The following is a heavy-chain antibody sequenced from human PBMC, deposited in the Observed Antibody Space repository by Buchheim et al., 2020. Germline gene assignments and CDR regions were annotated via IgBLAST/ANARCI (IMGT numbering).Heavy chain of an antibody. CDR3: ARSMVRGPSRLHYYGMDV. CDR2: IWYDGGNK. J-gene: IGHJ6*02. D-gene: IGHD3-10*01. Sequence: QVQLVESGGGVVQPGRSLRLSCAASGFTFSSYGMHWVRQAPGKGLEWVAVIWYDGGNKYYADSVKGRFTISRDNSKNTLYLQMNSLRAEDTAVYYCARSMVRGPSRLHYYGMDVWGQGTT. CDR1: GFTFSSYG. V-gene: IGHV3-33*01.